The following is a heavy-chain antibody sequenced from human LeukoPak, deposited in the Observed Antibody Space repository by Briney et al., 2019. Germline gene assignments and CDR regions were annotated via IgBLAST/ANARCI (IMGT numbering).Heavy chain of an antibody. V-gene: IGHV3-7*01. Sequence: GGSLRLSCAASGFTFSSYWMSWVRQAPGKGLEWVANIKHDGNEKYYVDSVKGRFTISRDNAKNTLYLQMNSLRAEDTAVYYCARVIVVVPAAPGHDAFDIWGQGTMVTVSS. CDR2: IKHDGNEK. J-gene: IGHJ3*02. CDR3: ARVIVVVPAAPGHDAFDI. D-gene: IGHD2-2*01. CDR1: GFTFSSYW.